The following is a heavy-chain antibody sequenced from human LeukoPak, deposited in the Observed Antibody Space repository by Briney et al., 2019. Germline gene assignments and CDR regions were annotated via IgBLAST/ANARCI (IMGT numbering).Heavy chain of an antibody. CDR2: IWYDGSKK. CDR1: GFTFSSYA. CDR3: ASVDSSSWYLDN. V-gene: IGHV3-33*08. D-gene: IGHD6-13*01. Sequence: GGSLRLSCAASGFTFSSYAMSWVRQAAGKGLEWVAVIWYDGSKKYYADSVKGRFTISRDNSKNTLYLQMNSLRGDDTAMYHCASVDSSSWYLDNWGQGTLVTVSS. J-gene: IGHJ4*02.